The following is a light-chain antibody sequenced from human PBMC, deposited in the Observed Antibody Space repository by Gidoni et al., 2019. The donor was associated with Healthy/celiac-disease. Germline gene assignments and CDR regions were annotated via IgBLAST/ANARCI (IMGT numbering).Light chain of an antibody. Sequence: ELLLTQSPATLSLSPGESATLSCRARQSVSSYLAWYQQKPGQAPRLLIYDASNRATGIPARFSGSGYGTDFTLTSSSLEPEDFAVYDCQQRSNWLTFGGGTKVEIK. CDR3: QQRSNWLT. CDR2: DAS. J-gene: IGKJ4*01. V-gene: IGKV3-11*01. CDR1: QSVSSY.